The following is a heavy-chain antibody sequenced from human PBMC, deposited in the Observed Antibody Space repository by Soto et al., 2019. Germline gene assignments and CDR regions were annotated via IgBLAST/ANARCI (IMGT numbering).Heavy chain of an antibody. CDR1: GFTFSSYG. Sequence: HPGGSLRLSCAASGFTFSSYGMHWVRQAPDKGLEWVAVISYDGSNKYYADSVKGRFTISRDNSKNTLYLQMNSLRAEDTAVYYCARDNAAYYGMDVWGQGTTVTVSS. CDR2: ISYDGSNK. D-gene: IGHD2-8*01. V-gene: IGHV3-30*03. J-gene: IGHJ6*02. CDR3: ARDNAAYYGMDV.